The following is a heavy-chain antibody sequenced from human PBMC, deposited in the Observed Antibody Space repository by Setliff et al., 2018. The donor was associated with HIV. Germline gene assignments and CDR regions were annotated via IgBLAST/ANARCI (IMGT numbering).Heavy chain of an antibody. CDR2: IKNRPAGGTT. Sequence: PGGSLRLSCAASGFTFSYSWVNWVRQAPGRGLEWVGRIKNRPAGGTTEYAAPVKGRFTISRDDSKNMAYLQMNSLTIEDTALYFCSINSPLSSWGQGTLVTVSS. D-gene: IGHD6-6*01. V-gene: IGHV3-15*01. CDR3: SINSPLSS. J-gene: IGHJ4*02. CDR1: GFTFSYSW.